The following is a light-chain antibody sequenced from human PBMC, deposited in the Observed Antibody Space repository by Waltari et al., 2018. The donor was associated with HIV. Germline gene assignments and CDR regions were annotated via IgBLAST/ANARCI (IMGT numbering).Light chain of an antibody. CDR2: SNN. Sequence: QSVLTQPPSVSGTPGHRVTLSCSRGSPNIGDNAFTWYQQFPGTAPKLLIYSNNQRPSGVPDRFSGSKSGTSASLAISGLQSEDEADYYCATLNDSLNGPVFGGGTKVTVL. V-gene: IGLV1-44*01. CDR1: SPNIGDNA. CDR3: ATLNDSLNGPV. J-gene: IGLJ2*01.